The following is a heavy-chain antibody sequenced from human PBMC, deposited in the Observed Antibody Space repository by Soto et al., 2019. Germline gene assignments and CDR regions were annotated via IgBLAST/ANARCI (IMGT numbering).Heavy chain of an antibody. D-gene: IGHD2-15*01. CDR3: ARDEGGGSCYFRVCAFDI. V-gene: IGHV4-31*03. Sequence: QVQLQESGPGLVKPSQTLSLTCTVSGGSISSGGYYWSWIRQHPGKGLEWIGYIYYSGSTYYNPYLKSRVTISVDTSKNQFSLKLSSVTAADTAVYYCARDEGGGSCYFRVCAFDIWGQGTMVTVSS. J-gene: IGHJ3*02. CDR1: GGSISSGGYY. CDR2: IYYSGST.